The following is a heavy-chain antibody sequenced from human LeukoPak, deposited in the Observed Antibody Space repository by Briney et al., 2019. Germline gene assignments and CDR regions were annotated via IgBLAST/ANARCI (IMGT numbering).Heavy chain of an antibody. V-gene: IGHV4-59*08. CDR1: GRSISSYY. CDR3: ARLRGGSYPDY. Sequence: PSATLSLTCTFSGRSISSYYGGWTRHPPGKGLEWLGYIYYSGSTNYNPSLKSRVTISVDTSKNQFSLKLSSVTAADTAGYYCARLRGGSYPDYWGQGTLVTVSS. J-gene: IGHJ4*02. CDR2: IYYSGST. D-gene: IGHD1-26*01.